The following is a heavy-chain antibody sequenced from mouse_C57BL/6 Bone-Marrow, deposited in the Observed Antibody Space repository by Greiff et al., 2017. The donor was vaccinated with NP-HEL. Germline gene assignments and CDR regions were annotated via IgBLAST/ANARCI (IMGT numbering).Heavy chain of an antibody. V-gene: IGHV5-17*01. CDR3: ARPSLYYYGSSPWFAY. CDR1: GFTFSDYG. CDR2: ISSGSSTI. Sequence: EVQGVESGGGLVKPGGSLKLSCAASGFTFSDYGMHWVRQAPEKGLEWVAYISSGSSTIYYADTVKGRFTISRDNAKNTLFLQMTSLRSEDTAMYYCARPSLYYYGSSPWFAYWGQGTLVTVSA. D-gene: IGHD1-1*01. J-gene: IGHJ3*01.